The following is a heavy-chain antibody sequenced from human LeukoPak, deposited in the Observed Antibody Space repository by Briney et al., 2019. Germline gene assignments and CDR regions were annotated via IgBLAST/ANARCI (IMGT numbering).Heavy chain of an antibody. V-gene: IGHV3-74*01. CDR3: ARDASGVRGNDYFDY. J-gene: IGHJ4*02. D-gene: IGHD3-10*01. Sequence: GGSLRLSCAASGFTFSSYWMHWVRQAPGKGLVWVSRINSDGSGTSYADSVKGRFTISRDNAKNTLYLQTNSLRAEDTAVYYCARDASGVRGNDYFDYWGQGTLVTVSS. CDR2: INSDGSGT. CDR1: GFTFSSYW.